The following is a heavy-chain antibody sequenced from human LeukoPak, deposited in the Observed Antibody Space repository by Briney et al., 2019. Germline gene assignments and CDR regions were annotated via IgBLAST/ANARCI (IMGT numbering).Heavy chain of an antibody. Sequence: GASVKVSCKASGYTFTSYYMHWMRQAPGQGLEWMGIINPSGGSTSYAQKFQGRVTMTRDTSTSTVYMELSSLRSEDTAVYYCARGGSGYYYVFSSFDYWGQGTLVTVSS. CDR1: GYTFTSYY. D-gene: IGHD3-22*01. CDR3: ARGGSGYYYVFSSFDY. V-gene: IGHV1-46*01. CDR2: INPSGGST. J-gene: IGHJ4*02.